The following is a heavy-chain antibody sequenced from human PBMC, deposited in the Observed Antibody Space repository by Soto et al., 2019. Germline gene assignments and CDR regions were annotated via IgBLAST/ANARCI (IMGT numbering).Heavy chain of an antibody. CDR3: ARTVTYYDFWSGYHRSYYYYYMDV. CDR2: IYYSGST. D-gene: IGHD3-3*01. V-gene: IGHV4-59*01. Sequence: SETLSLTCTVSGGSISSYYWSWIRQPPGKGLEWIGYIYYSGSTNYNPSLKSRVTISVDTSKNQFSLKLSSVTAADTAVYYCARTVTYYDFWSGYHRSYYYYYMDVWGKGTTVTVSS. CDR1: GGSISSYY. J-gene: IGHJ6*03.